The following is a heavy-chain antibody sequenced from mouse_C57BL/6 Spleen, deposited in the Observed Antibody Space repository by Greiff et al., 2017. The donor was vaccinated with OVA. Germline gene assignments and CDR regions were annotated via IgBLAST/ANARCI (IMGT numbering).Heavy chain of an antibody. Sequence: DVKLVESGGGLVKPGGSLKLSCAASGFTFSDYGMHWVRQAPEKGLEWVAYISSGSSTIYYADTVKGRFTISRDNAKNTLFLQMTSLRSEDTAMYYCARRYSNYGYFDVWGTGTTVTVSS. D-gene: IGHD2-5*01. CDR3: ARRYSNYGYFDV. V-gene: IGHV5-17*01. J-gene: IGHJ1*03. CDR1: GFTFSDYG. CDR2: ISSGSSTI.